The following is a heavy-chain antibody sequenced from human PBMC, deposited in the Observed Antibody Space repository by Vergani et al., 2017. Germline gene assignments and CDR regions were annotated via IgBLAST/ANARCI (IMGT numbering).Heavy chain of an antibody. J-gene: IGHJ4*02. CDR2: ISWNSGSI. D-gene: IGHD5-18*01. CDR3: AVGDTAMATGY. CDR1: GFTFDDYA. V-gene: IGHV3-9*01. Sequence: EVQLVESGGGLVQPGRSLRLSCAASGFTFDDYAMHWVRQPPGKGLEWVSGISWNSGSIGYADSVKGRFTISRDNAKNSLYLQMNSLRAEDTALYYCAVGDTAMATGYWGQGTLVTVSS.